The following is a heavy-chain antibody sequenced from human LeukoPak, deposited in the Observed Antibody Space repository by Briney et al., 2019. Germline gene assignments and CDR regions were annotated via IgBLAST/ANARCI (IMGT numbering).Heavy chain of an antibody. V-gene: IGHV4-39*01. Sequence: PSETLSLTCAVSGPSLSRCGYFWVWLPQPPGMALEWIGNIYYTGSTYYNASLQSRVTISIDMSKNQFSLRLSSVTAADTAMYYCVKSGGYGLIDYWGQGTLVTVSS. J-gene: IGHJ4*02. CDR1: GPSLSRCGYF. CDR2: IYYTGST. D-gene: IGHD6-19*01. CDR3: VKSGGYGLIDY.